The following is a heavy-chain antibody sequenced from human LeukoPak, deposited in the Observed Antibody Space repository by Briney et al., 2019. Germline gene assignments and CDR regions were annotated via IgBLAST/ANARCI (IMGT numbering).Heavy chain of an antibody. CDR3: AKDSYVSGRLFHTFDV. V-gene: IGHV3-23*01. CDR1: GFTFAIHA. J-gene: IGHJ3*01. Sequence: GGSLRLSCAASGFTFAIHAMTWVRQAPGKGLEWVSGISGDGASTHYAESVKGQFTISRDNSQNTLFMQMNSLRVEDTAIYYCAKDSYVSGRLFHTFDVWGQGNMVSVSS. CDR2: ISGDGAST. D-gene: IGHD3-10*01.